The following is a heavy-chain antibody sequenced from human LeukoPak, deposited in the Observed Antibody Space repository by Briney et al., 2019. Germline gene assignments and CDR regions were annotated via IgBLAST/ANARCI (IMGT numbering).Heavy chain of an antibody. V-gene: IGHV1-69*05. CDR3: ARGGHNYGYSYFDY. D-gene: IGHD5-18*01. CDR2: IIPIFGTT. CDR1: GGTFSSYA. Sequence: SVKVSCKASGGTFSSYAISWVRQAPGQGLEWMGRIIPIFGTTNYAQKFQGRVTITTDESTSTVYMELSSPRSEDTAVYYCARGGHNYGYSYFDYWGQGTLVTVHS. J-gene: IGHJ4*02.